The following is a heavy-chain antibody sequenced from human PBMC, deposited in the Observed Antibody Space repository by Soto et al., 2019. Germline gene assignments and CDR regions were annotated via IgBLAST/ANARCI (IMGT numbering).Heavy chain of an antibody. J-gene: IGHJ4*02. CDR1: GGSISSSNW. CDR3: ARLHYGIPRHFDL. Sequence: SETLSLTCAVLGGSISSSNWWSWVRQPPGKGLEWIGEVHHSGTTTYNPSLRSRLSMSIDKSKSQFSLNLNSLTAADTAVYYCARLHYGIPRHFDLWGQGTLVTVSS. V-gene: IGHV4-4*02. CDR2: VHHSGTT. D-gene: IGHD3-16*01.